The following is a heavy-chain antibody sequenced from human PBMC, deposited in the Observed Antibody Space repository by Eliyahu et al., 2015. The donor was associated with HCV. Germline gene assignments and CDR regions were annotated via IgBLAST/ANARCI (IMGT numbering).Heavy chain of an antibody. J-gene: IGHJ4*02. CDR1: GGTFSRST. V-gene: IGHV1-69*01. Sequence: QVQLVQSGAEVKKPGSSVKVSCKASGGTFSRSTIRWVRQAPGQGLEWMGGIIPIFGTANYAQRLQGRVTFTADESTNTAYMELSSLRSEDTAVYYCAREGGDYCGSGNCFLLYWGQGTLVTVSS. CDR2: IIPIFGTA. CDR3: AREGGDYCGSGNCFLLY. D-gene: IGHD2-15*01.